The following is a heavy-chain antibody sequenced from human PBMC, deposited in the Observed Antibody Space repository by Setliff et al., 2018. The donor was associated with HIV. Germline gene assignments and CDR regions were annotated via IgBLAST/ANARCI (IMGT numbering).Heavy chain of an antibody. CDR2: INHSGST. Sequence: ETLSLTCAVYGGSFSGYYWSWIRQPPGKGLEWIGEINHSGSTNYNPSLKSRVTISVDTSKNQFSLKLSSVTAADTAVYYCARWQWLANWFDPWGQGTLVTVSS. CDR1: GGSFSGYY. V-gene: IGHV4-34*01. CDR3: ARWQWLANWFDP. J-gene: IGHJ5*02. D-gene: IGHD6-19*01.